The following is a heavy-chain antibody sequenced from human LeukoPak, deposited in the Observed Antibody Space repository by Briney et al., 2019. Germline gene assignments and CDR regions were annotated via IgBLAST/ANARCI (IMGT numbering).Heavy chain of an antibody. CDR3: ARHGGDVTHYYRMDV. J-gene: IGHJ6*04. Sequence: PSETLSLTCTVSGGSISGSVYYWGWIRQPPGKDLEWIGSIYYSGSTYYNPSLKSRLTMSVDTSKNQFSLKLSSVTASDTAVYYCARHGGDVTHYYRMDVWGKGTTVTVSS. CDR1: GGSISGSVYY. V-gene: IGHV4-39*01. CDR2: IYYSGST. D-gene: IGHD2-21*02.